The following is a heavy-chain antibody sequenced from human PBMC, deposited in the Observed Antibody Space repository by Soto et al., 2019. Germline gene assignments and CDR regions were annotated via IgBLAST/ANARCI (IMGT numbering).Heavy chain of an antibody. CDR3: ARLDVDLGGVIVAYFDY. D-gene: IGHD3-16*02. CDR2: ISAYNGNT. V-gene: IGHV1-18*01. Sequence: GASVKVSCKASGYTFTSYGISWVRRAPGQGLEWMGWISAYNGNTNYAQKLQGRVTMTTDTSTSTAYMELRSLRSDDTAVYYCARLDVDLGGVIVAYFDYWGQGTLVTVSS. J-gene: IGHJ4*02. CDR1: GYTFTSYG.